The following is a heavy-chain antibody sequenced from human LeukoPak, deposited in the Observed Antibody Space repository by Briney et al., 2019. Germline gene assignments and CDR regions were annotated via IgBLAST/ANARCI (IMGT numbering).Heavy chain of an antibody. J-gene: IGHJ4*02. CDR2: IYYSGST. Sequence: PSETLSLTCIVSGGSISSYYWSWIRQPPGKGLEWIGYIYYSGSTNYNPSLKSRVTISVDTSKNQFSLKLSSVTAADTAAYYCARGADYGTFDYWGQGTLVTVSS. CDR3: ARGADYGTFDY. CDR1: GGSISSYY. V-gene: IGHV4-59*01. D-gene: IGHD4-17*01.